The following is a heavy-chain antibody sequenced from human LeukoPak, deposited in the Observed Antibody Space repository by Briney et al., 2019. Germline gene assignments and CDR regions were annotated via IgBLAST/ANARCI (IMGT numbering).Heavy chain of an antibody. CDR2: IKGDGSDK. D-gene: IGHD1-14*01. V-gene: IGHV3-7*01. CDR3: ARDPETKRGRDGLDY. CDR1: GFTFSNDW. Sequence: GGSLRLSCAASGFTFSNDWMSWVRQAPGKGLEWMASIKGDGSDKYYVDSVKGRFTISRDNAKNSMYLQMNSLRAEDTALYYCARDPETKRGRDGLDYWGPGTLVIVSS. J-gene: IGHJ4*02.